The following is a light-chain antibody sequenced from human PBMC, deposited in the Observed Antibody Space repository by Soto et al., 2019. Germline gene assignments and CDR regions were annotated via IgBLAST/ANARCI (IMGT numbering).Light chain of an antibody. CDR2: GAS. Sequence: EIMMTQSPATLSVSPGERATLSCRASQSVKSNLDWYQQKPGQAPRLLIYGASTRATGIPARFSGSGSAKEFTLTISSLRSEDSAVYYWQHYNHWVWTFGQGTKVEIK. J-gene: IGKJ1*01. V-gene: IGKV3-15*01. CDR1: QSVKSN. CDR3: QHYNHWVWT.